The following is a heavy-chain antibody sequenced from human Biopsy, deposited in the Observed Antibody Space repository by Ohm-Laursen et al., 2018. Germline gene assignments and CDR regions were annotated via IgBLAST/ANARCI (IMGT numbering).Heavy chain of an antibody. CDR1: GGSLSSYY. D-gene: IGHD4-11*01. J-gene: IGHJ6*02. CDR3: ARDSGILNYGNFKYYHYYGMDV. Sequence: SDTLSLTCTVSGGSLSSYYWSWIRQPAGEGLEWIGRIYSSGSTNYNPSLQSRVSISVDTSRNQVSLTLSSVTAADTAVYYCARDSGILNYGNFKYYHYYGMDVWAKGPRSLSP. V-gene: IGHV4-4*07. CDR2: IYSSGST.